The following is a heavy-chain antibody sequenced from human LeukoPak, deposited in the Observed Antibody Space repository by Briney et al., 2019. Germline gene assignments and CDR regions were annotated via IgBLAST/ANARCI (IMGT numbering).Heavy chain of an antibody. D-gene: IGHD5-18*01. J-gene: IGHJ6*02. CDR3: ARAKLTGYSYGATGAGYGMDV. Sequence: KASETLSLTCTVSGGSISSSSYYWSWIRQPPGKGLEWIGYIYYSGSTNYNPSLKSRVTISVDTSKNQFSLKLSSVTAADTAVYYCARAKLTGYSYGATGAGYGMDVWGQGTTVTVSS. CDR1: GGSISSSSYY. CDR2: IYYSGST. V-gene: IGHV4-61*01.